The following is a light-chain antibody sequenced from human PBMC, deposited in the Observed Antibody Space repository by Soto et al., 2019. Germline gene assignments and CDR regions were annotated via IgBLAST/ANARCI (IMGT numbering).Light chain of an antibody. CDR2: DAS. V-gene: IGKV3-20*01. Sequence: EIVLTQSPGTLSLSPGERATLSCRASQSVRSNFLAWYRQKPGQAPRLLMHDASSRATGISDRLSGSGSGTDFTLTISRLEPEDFAVYYCQQYGSSPLTFGGGTKVDIK. CDR1: QSVRSNF. CDR3: QQYGSSPLT. J-gene: IGKJ4*01.